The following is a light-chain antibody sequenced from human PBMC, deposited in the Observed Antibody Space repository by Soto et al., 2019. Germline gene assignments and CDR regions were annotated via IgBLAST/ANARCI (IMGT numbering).Light chain of an antibody. Sequence: DIQMTQSPSSLSASVGDRVTITCRASQSISSYLNWYQQKPGKAPKLLIYAASSLQSGVPSRFSGSGYGTDFTLTIRSLQPEDFATYYCQHSYSTPFTFGPEIKVDI. V-gene: IGKV1-39*01. J-gene: IGKJ3*01. CDR3: QHSYSTPFT. CDR1: QSISSY. CDR2: AAS.